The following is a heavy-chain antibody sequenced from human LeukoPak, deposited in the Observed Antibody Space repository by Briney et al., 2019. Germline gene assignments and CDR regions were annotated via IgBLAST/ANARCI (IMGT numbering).Heavy chain of an antibody. D-gene: IGHD1-26*01. J-gene: IGHJ6*04. CDR1: GYTFTGYY. V-gene: IGHV1-8*03. CDR2: MNPNSGNT. Sequence: ASVKVSCKASGYTFTGYYMHWVRQATGQGLEWMGWMNPNSGNTGYAQKFQGRVTITRNTSISTAYMELSSLRSEDTAVYYCARGWGGTNLDVWGKGTTVTVSS. CDR3: ARGWGGTNLDV.